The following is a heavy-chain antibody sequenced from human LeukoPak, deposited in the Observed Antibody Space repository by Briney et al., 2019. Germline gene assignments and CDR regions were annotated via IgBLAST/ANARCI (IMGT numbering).Heavy chain of an antibody. CDR1: GFTFSDYY. CDR2: ISSSGSTI. Sequence: PGGSLRLSCAASGFTFSDYYMSWIRQAPGKGLEWVSYISSSGSTIYYADSVKGRFTISRDNAKNSLYLQMNSLRAEDTAVYYCARDTYYYDSSGYQPDYWGQGTLVTVSS. CDR3: ARDTYYYDSSGYQPDY. J-gene: IGHJ4*02. V-gene: IGHV3-11*01. D-gene: IGHD3-22*01.